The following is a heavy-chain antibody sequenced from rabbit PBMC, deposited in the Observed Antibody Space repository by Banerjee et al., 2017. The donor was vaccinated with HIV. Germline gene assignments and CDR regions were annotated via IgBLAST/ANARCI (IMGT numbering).Heavy chain of an antibody. Sequence: QEQLVESGGDLVQPEGSLTLTCKASGFSFSSGYWVCWVRQAPGKGLEWIGRIYPGIGTDYASWVNGRFTISSDNAQNTVDLQMTSLTAADTATYFCARDLAGVIGWNFNLWGPGTLVTVS. CDR2: IYPGIGT. CDR3: ARDLAGVIGWNFNL. V-gene: IGHV1S45*01. CDR1: GFSFSSGYW. J-gene: IGHJ4*01. D-gene: IGHD4-1*01.